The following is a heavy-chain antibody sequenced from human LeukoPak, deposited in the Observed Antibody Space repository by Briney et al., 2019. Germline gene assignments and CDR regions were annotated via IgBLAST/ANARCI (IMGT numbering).Heavy chain of an antibody. J-gene: IGHJ3*01. Sequence: GSLRLSCAASGFTFSSYSMNWVRQAPGKGLEWVSYISSSSGTIYYADSVKGRFAISRDNAKNSLYLQMNSLRAEDTAVYFCARRDDFDLWGQGTMVTVSS. V-gene: IGHV3-48*04. CDR3: ARRDDFDL. CDR2: ISSSSGTI. CDR1: GFTFSSYS.